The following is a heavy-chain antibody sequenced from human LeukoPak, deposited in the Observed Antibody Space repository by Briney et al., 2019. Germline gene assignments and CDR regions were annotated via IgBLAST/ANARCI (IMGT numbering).Heavy chain of an antibody. CDR2: INPSGGST. V-gene: IGHV1-46*01. D-gene: IGHD6-25*01. J-gene: IGHJ3*02. CDR1: GYTFTSYY. CDR3: ARDTATGDAFDI. Sequence: ASVKVSCKASGYTFTSYYMHWVRQAPGQGFEWMGIINPSGGSTSYAQKFQGRVTMTRDTSTSTVYMELSSLRSEDTAVYCCARDTATGDAFDIWGQGTMVTVSS.